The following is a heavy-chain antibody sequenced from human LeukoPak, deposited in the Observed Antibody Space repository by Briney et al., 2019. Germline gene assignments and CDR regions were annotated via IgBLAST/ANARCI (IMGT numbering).Heavy chain of an antibody. CDR2: SYSGGST. CDR3: ARGPDVDGYIHAPFDY. J-gene: IGHJ4*02. D-gene: IGHD5-24*01. V-gene: IGHV3-53*01. CDR1: GFTISRHY. Sequence: PGGSLRLSCAASGFTISRHYTSWVRQAPGKGLEWVALSYSGGSTYYADSVEGRFTISRDNSKSMLFLQMNSLRADDTAVYYCARGPDVDGYIHAPFDYWGQGALVTVSS.